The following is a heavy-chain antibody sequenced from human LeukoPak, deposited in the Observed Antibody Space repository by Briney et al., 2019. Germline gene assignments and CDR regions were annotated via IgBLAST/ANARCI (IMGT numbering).Heavy chain of an antibody. CDR3: TKYYYDSSGYYYSDY. D-gene: IGHD3-22*01. J-gene: IGHJ4*02. CDR1: GFSFGDYA. Sequence: GGSLRLSCTASGFSFGDYAMSWVRQAPGKGLEWVGFIRSKAYGGTTEYAASVKGRFTISRDDSKSIAYLQMNSLKTEDTAVYYCTKYYYDSSGYYYSDYWGQGTLVTVSS. V-gene: IGHV3-49*04. CDR2: IRSKAYGGTT.